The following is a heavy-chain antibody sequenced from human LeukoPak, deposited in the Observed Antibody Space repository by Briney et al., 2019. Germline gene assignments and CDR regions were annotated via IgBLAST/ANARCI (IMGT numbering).Heavy chain of an antibody. CDR3: AGREFYGDYVDDY. Sequence: SETLSLTCTISGGSVSDYYWSWIRQPPGKGLEWIGEINHSGSTNYNPSLKSRVTISVDKSKNQFSLKLSSVTAADTAVYYCAGREFYGDYVDDYWGQGTLVTVSS. V-gene: IGHV4-34*01. CDR2: INHSGST. CDR1: GGSVSDYY. D-gene: IGHD4-17*01. J-gene: IGHJ4*02.